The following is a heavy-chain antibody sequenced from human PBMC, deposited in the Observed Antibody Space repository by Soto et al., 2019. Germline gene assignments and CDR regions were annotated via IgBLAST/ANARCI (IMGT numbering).Heavy chain of an antibody. D-gene: IGHD3-3*01. V-gene: IGHV4-59*01. CDR1: GDSLSRYY. Sequence: SENLSLPLTGSGDSLSRYYWSWFRQSPGKGMEWLVYVYYTWSTRYRPSLRSRVSISVDTSKNEFSLRLSSVTAADTAVYFCARSVAVPRAQTDFWGQGNQVNVSS. CDR2: VYYTWST. CDR3: ARSVAVPRAQTDF. J-gene: IGHJ4*02.